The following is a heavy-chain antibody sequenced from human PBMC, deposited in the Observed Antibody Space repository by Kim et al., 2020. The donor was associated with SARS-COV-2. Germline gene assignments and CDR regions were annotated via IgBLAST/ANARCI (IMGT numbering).Heavy chain of an antibody. CDR3: ARDDGSSWYND. V-gene: IGHV3-30*04. J-gene: IGHJ4*02. CDR1: GFTFSSYA. Sequence: GGSLRLSCAASGFTFSSYAMHWVRQAPGKGLEWVAVISYDGSNKYYADSVKGRFTISRDNSKNTLYLQMNSLRAEDTAVYYCARDDGSSWYNDWGQGTLVTVSS. D-gene: IGHD6-13*01. CDR2: ISYDGSNK.